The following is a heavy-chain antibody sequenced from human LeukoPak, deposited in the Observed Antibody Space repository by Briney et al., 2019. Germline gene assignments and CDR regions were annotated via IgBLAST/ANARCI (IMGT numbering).Heavy chain of an antibody. D-gene: IGHD6-13*01. J-gene: IGHJ6*02. CDR2: IYTGGST. CDR1: GFTVNSNY. V-gene: IGHV3-66*02. CDR3: ARGFGKAAADVFGGYTMDA. Sequence: GVSLRLSCAASGFTVNSNYMSWVRQAPGKGLEWVSLIYTGGSTYYADSVRGRFTISRDNSKNTLYLQMNSLRPEDTAIYYCARGFGKAAADVFGGYTMDAWGQGTTVTVSS.